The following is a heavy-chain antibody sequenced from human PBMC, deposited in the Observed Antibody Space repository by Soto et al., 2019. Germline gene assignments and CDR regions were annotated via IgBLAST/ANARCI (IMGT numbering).Heavy chain of an antibody. V-gene: IGHV3-20*04. CDR1: GFTFDDYG. CDR3: AKDGRGNYFDY. CDR2: INWNGGTT. D-gene: IGHD3-10*01. J-gene: IGHJ4*02. Sequence: EVQLVESGGGVVRPGGSLRLSCAASGFTFDDYGMKWVRQVPGKGLEWVSDINWNGGTTRYADAVKGRFTISRDNAKNSLYLQLNSLRAEDTAFYYCAKDGRGNYFDYWGQGTLVTVSS.